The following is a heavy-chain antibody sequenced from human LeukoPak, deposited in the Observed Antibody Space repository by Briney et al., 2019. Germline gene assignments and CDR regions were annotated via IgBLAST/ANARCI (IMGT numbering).Heavy chain of an antibody. CDR1: GFTFDDYA. D-gene: IGHD3-10*01. J-gene: IGHJ4*02. CDR2: ISWNSGSI. CDR3: AKDLGSGSYYGFDY. V-gene: IGHV3-9*01. Sequence: PGGSLGLSCAASGFTFDDYAMHWVRQAPGKGLEWVSGISWNSGSIGYADSVKGRFTISRDNAKNSLYLQMNSLRAEDTALYYCAKDLGSGSYYGFDYWGQGTLVTVSS.